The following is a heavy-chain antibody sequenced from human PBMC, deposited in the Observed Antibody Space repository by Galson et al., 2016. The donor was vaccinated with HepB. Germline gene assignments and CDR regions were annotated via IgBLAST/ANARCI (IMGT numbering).Heavy chain of an antibody. D-gene: IGHD3-16*02. CDR1: GDSISSSSYY. Sequence: TLSLTCTVSGDSISSSSYYWGWIRQHPGKGLEWIGYIYYSGSTYYNPSLKSRVTISVDTSKQHFSLKLSSVTAADTAVYYCAREVMITFGEVVVVPHWYFDLWGRGTLVTVPS. CDR3: AREVMITFGEVVVVPHWYFDL. J-gene: IGHJ2*01. CDR2: IYYSGST. V-gene: IGHV4-31*03.